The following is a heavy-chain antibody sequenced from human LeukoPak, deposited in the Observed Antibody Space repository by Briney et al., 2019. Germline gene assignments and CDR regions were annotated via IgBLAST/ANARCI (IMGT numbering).Heavy chain of an antibody. CDR1: GGSISSGSYY. CDR3: ARVVVLPGGVGYYYYYMDV. V-gene: IGHV4-61*02. J-gene: IGHJ6*03. Sequence: PSQTLSLTCTVSGGSISSGSYYWSWIRQPAGKGLEWIGRIYTSGSTNYNPSLKSRVTISVDTSKNQFSLKLSSVTAADTAVYYCARVVVLPGGVGYYYYYMDVWGKGTTVTVSS. CDR2: IYTSGST. D-gene: IGHD3-22*01.